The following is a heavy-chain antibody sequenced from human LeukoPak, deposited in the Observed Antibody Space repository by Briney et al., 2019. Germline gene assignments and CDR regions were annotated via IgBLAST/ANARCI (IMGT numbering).Heavy chain of an antibody. CDR1: GGTFSSYA. CDR2: IIPIFGTA. D-gene: IGHD6-13*01. Sequence: SVKVSCKASGGTFSSYAISWVRQAPGQGPEWMGGIIPIFGTANYAQKFQGRVTITADKSTSTAYMELSSLRSEDTAVYYCAREDQQQLVLAVGWFDPWGQGTLVTVSS. CDR3: AREDQQQLVLAVGWFDP. V-gene: IGHV1-69*06. J-gene: IGHJ5*02.